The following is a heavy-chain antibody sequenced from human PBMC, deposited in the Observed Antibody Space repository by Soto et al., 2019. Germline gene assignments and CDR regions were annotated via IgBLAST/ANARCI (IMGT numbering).Heavy chain of an antibody. CDR2: ISGSGGST. Sequence: SLRLSCAASGFTFSSYAMSWVRQAPGKGLEWVSAISGSGGSTYYADSVKGRFTISRDNSKNTLYLQMNSLRAEDTAVYYCSKDHEGIVVEPAAASCFDFCGQGILVTVSS. CDR1: GFTFSSYA. D-gene: IGHD2-2*01. J-gene: IGHJ4*02. V-gene: IGHV3-23*01. CDR3: SKDHEGIVVEPAAASCFDF.